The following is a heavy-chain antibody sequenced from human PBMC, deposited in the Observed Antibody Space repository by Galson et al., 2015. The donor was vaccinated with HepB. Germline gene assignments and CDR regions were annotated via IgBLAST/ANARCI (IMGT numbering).Heavy chain of an antibody. Sequence: SVKVSCKASGYIFSGYYIHWVRQAPGQGLEWMGRINPNSGGTNYAQKFQGRVTMTRDTSISTAYMELSRLRSDDTPMYYCARVYRGGWELLHYCFDPWGHGTLVTVSS. D-gene: IGHD1-26*01. CDR1: GYIFSGYY. CDR2: INPNSGGT. CDR3: ARVYRGGWELLHYCFDP. J-gene: IGHJ5*02. V-gene: IGHV1-2*06.